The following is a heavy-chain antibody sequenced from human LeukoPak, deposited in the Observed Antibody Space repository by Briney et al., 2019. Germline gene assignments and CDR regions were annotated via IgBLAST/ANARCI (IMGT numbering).Heavy chain of an antibody. Sequence: ASETLSLTCTVSGGSISSGSYYWSWIRQPAGKGLEWIGYIYYSGSTNYNPSLKSRVTISVDTSKNQFSLKLSSVTAADTAVYYCARVADIDYYYMDVWGKGTTVTVSS. J-gene: IGHJ6*03. CDR3: ARVADIDYYYMDV. V-gene: IGHV4-61*10. CDR1: GGSISSGSYY. D-gene: IGHD2-15*01. CDR2: IYYSGST.